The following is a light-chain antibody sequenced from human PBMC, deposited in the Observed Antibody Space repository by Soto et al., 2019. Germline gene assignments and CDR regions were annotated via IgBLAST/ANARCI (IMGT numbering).Light chain of an antibody. CDR1: QSVSNN. CDR3: QRQSNWPRT. CDR2: GAS. V-gene: IGKV3-15*01. Sequence: EIVMTQSPATLSVSPGERATLSCRASQSVSNNLAWYQQKPGQAPRLLIHGASTRATGIPTRFSGSGSGTEFTLTISSLQSEDFAIYYCQRQSNWPRTFGQGTKVDI. J-gene: IGKJ1*01.